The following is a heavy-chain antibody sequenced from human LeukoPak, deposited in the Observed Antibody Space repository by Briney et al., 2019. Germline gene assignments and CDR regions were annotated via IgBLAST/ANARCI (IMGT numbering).Heavy chain of an antibody. V-gene: IGHV3-21*01. CDR3: ARFAGLFVLQSDFDY. J-gene: IGHJ4*02. Sequence: GGSLRLSCAASGFTFSSYSMSWVRQAPGKGLEWVSSISSSSSYIYYADSVKGRFTISRDNAKNSLYLQMNSLRAEDTAVYHCARFAGLFVLQSDFDYWGQGTLVTVSS. CDR2: ISSSSSYI. CDR1: GFTFSSYS. D-gene: IGHD3-22*01.